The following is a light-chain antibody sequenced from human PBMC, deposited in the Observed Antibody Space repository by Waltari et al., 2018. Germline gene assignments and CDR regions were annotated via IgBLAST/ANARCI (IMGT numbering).Light chain of an antibody. CDR3: SSYTSSSTYV. J-gene: IGLJ1*01. CDR1: SSDVGTYDY. CDR2: DVS. Sequence: QSALTQPASVSGSPGQSITISGTGSSSDVGTYDYVSWYQQHPGKAPKLLIYDVSNRHSGVSNRCSGSKSGNRASLIISGLQAEDEADYYCSSYTSSSTYVFGTGTRVTV. V-gene: IGLV2-14*03.